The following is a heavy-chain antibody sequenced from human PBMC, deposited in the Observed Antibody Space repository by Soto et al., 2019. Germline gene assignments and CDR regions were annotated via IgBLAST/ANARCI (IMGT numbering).Heavy chain of an antibody. D-gene: IGHD6-13*01. V-gene: IGHV1-8*01. Sequence: ASVKVSCKASGYTFTSYDINWVRQATGQGLEWMGWMSPNSGNTGYAQKFQGRVTMTRNTSISTAYMELSSLRSEDTAVYYCARGRKRSSSWSGAFDIWGQGTMVTVS. CDR2: MSPNSGNT. CDR1: GYTFTSYD. CDR3: ARGRKRSSSWSGAFDI. J-gene: IGHJ3*02.